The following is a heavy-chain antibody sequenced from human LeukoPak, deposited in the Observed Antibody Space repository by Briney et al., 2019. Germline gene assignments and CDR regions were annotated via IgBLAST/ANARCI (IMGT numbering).Heavy chain of an antibody. Sequence: GGSLRLSCAASGFTFSSYAMSWVRQAPGKGLEWVSAISGSGSRTYYADSVKGRFTISRDNSKKTVYVQMNSLRAEDTAVYYCAKVWGLLPPFFDYWGQGTLVTVSS. V-gene: IGHV3-23*01. CDR3: AKVWGLLPPFFDY. J-gene: IGHJ4*02. CDR2: ISGSGSRT. D-gene: IGHD3-22*01. CDR1: GFTFSSYA.